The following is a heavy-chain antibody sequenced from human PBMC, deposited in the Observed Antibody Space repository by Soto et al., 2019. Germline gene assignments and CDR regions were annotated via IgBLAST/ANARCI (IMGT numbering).Heavy chain of an antibody. CDR1: GFSLSTSGVG. CDR2: IYWDDDK. CDR3: ALHDYGDYLSY. J-gene: IGHJ4*02. Sequence: QITLKESGPTLVKPTQTLTLTCTFSGFSLSTSGVGVGWIRQPPGKALEWLALIYWDDDKRYSPSLKSTLTITKHSPKHQVVLTNTNMDPVDTATYYCALHDYGDYLSYWGQGTLVTVSS. V-gene: IGHV2-5*02. D-gene: IGHD4-17*01.